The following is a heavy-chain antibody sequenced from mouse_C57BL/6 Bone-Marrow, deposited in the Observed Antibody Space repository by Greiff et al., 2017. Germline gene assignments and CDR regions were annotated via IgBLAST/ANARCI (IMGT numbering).Heavy chain of an antibody. V-gene: IGHV1-64*01. Sequence: VQLQQPGAELVKPGASVKLSCKASGYTFTSYWMHWVKQRPGQGLEWIGMIHPNSGSTNYKEKFKSKATLTVDKSSSTAYMQLSSLTSEDSAVYYCARVSITTVVATRYFDVWGTGTTVTVSS. CDR3: ARVSITTVVATRYFDV. D-gene: IGHD1-1*01. CDR2: IHPNSGST. J-gene: IGHJ1*03. CDR1: GYTFTSYW.